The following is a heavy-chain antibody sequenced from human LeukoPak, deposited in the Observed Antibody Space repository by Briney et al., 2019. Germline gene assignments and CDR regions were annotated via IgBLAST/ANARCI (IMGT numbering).Heavy chain of an antibody. V-gene: IGHV3-23*01. J-gene: IGHJ4*02. CDR2: ICGSDGST. Sequence: ARCCVPQAPEKGLQNLFTICGSDGSTHYADSVKGRFTISGKSSYNRLYLQMNSLRAEDTAVYYCAKDVEATISGGGYYFDYWGQGPLVTASS. CDR1: A. CDR3: AKDVEATISGGGYYFDY. D-gene: IGHD2-21*02.